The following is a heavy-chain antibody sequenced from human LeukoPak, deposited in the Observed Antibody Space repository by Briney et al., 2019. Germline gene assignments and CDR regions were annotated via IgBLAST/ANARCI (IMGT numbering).Heavy chain of an antibody. CDR3: ARTTFWSGRSPDYHHCYMDV. Sequence: SETLSLTCTVSGYSIGSGYYWSWIRQAPGKGLEWIGYVHYNGSPNYNASLKSRVTISVDASKNQFSLKVSFVSAADTAVYYCARTTFWSGRSPDYHHCYMDVWGKGTTVTVSS. J-gene: IGHJ6*03. CDR2: VHYNGSP. D-gene: IGHD3-3*01. V-gene: IGHV4-61*01. CDR1: GYSIGSGYY.